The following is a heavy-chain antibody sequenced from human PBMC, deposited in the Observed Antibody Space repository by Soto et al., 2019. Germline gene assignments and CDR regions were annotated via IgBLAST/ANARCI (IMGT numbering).Heavy chain of an antibody. CDR1: GFTFSSYA. J-gene: IGHJ4*02. Sequence: QVQLVESGGGVVQPGRSLRLSCAASGFTFSSYAMHWVRQAPGKGLEWVAVISYDGSNKYYADSVKGRFTISRDNSKNTLYLQMNSLRAEDTAVYYCARVREYSYGYQDYWGQGTLVTVSS. CDR2: ISYDGSNK. CDR3: ARVREYSYGYQDY. V-gene: IGHV3-30-3*01. D-gene: IGHD5-18*01.